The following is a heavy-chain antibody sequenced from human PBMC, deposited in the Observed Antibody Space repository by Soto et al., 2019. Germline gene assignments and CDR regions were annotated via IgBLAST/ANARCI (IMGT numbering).Heavy chain of an antibody. J-gene: IGHJ1*01. CDR2: TSYDGSGK. CDR1: GFTFRSYV. V-gene: IGHV3-30*19. Sequence: QVQLVESGGGVVQPGTSLRVSCVGSGFTFRSYVIHWVRQAPGKGLEWVALTSYDGSGKYYGDSVRGRFTISRDNSRNTVDLQMDSLRLEDTALYYCARWGTTGGLYVWGQGTLVSVSS. D-gene: IGHD2-8*01. CDR3: ARWGTTGGLYV.